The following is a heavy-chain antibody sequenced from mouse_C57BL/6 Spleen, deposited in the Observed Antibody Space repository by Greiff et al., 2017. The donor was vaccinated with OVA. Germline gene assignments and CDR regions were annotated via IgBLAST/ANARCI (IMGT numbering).Heavy chain of an antibody. CDR1: GKTFLSYW. J-gene: IGHJ2*01. V-gene: IGHV1-7*01. CDR2: FNPIGGYT. Sequence: VQLKESGDELAKPGASVKLPGRVSGKTFLSYWYHWENQRPGQVLEWIGNFNPIGGYTKNNQKFKEKATLTADKSSSTAYMQLSSLTYEDSAVYYCARSVTTVVPDYWGQGTTLTVSS. D-gene: IGHD1-1*01. CDR3: ARSVTTVVPDY.